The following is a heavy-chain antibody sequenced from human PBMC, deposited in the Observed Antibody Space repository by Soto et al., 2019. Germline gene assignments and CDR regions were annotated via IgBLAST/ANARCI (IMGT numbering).Heavy chain of an antibody. V-gene: IGHV1-69*13. J-gene: IGHJ6*02. CDR3: ARGEGGSGSYFQNAWVGPANHYYYYYGMDV. CDR2: IIPIFGTA. CDR1: GGTFSSYA. Sequence: SVKVSCKASGGTFSSYAISWVRQAPGQGLEWMGGIIPIFGTANYAQKFQGRVTITADESTSTAYMELSSLRSDDTAVYYCARGEGGSGSYFQNAWVGPANHYYYYYGMDVWGQGTTVTVSS. D-gene: IGHD3-10*01.